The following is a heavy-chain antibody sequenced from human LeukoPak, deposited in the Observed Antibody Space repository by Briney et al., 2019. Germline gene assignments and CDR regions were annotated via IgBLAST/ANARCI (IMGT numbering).Heavy chain of an antibody. CDR3: ARDDGEVTMVRGGGQYYFDY. CDR2: INAGNGNT. J-gene: IGHJ4*02. V-gene: IGHV1-3*01. D-gene: IGHD3-10*01. CDR1: GYTFTSYA. Sequence: ASVKVSCTASGYTFTSYAMHWVRQAPGQRLEWMGWINAGNGNTKYSQKFQGRVTITRDTSASTAYMELSSLRSEDTAVYYCARDDGEVTMVRGGGQYYFDYWGQGTLVTVSS.